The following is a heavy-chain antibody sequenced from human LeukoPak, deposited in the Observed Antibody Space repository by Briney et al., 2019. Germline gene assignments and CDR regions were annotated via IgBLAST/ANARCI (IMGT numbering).Heavy chain of an antibody. Sequence: GGSLRLSCAASGFTFSNHGMHWVRQAPGKGLEWVAVIWYDGSKKYYTDSVKGRFTISRDNSKNTLYLQMNSLRAEDTAVYYCARDLTYGDPGGWGQGTLVTVSS. V-gene: IGHV3-33*01. J-gene: IGHJ4*02. CDR2: IWYDGSKK. CDR1: GFTFSNHG. CDR3: ARDLTYGDPGG. D-gene: IGHD4-17*01.